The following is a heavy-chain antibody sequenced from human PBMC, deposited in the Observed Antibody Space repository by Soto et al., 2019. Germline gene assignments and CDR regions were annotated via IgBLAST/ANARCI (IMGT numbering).Heavy chain of an antibody. Sequence: QVQLQESGPGLVKPSQTLSLTCTVSGGSISSGGYYWSWIRQHPGKGLEWIGYIYYSGSTYYNPCLKSRVTISVDTSKNQFSLKLSSVTAAGTAVYYCARGGTMVRGVIITPNWFDPWGQGTLVTVSS. CDR1: GGSISSGGYY. J-gene: IGHJ5*02. CDR3: ARGGTMVRGVIITPNWFDP. V-gene: IGHV4-31*03. CDR2: IYYSGST. D-gene: IGHD3-10*01.